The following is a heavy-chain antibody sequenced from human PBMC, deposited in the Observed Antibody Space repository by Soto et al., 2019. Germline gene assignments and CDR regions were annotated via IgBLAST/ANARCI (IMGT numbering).Heavy chain of an antibody. CDR3: ARAEVVVGATFS. D-gene: IGHD1-26*01. CDR1: GGSLSTGRYY. CDR2: IYYSGST. V-gene: IGHV4-61*01. J-gene: IGHJ4*02. Sequence: ESLCATGPVSGGSLSTGRYYWIWIRQPPGKGLECIGYIYYSGSTNYTTSLKSRVTISVDTSKNQFSLKLSSVTAAATAVYYGARAEVVVGATFSWGQGTLVTVSS.